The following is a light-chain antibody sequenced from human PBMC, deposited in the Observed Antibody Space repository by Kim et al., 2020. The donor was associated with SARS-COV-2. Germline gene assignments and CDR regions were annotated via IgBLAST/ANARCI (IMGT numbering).Light chain of an antibody. CDR2: SNK. J-gene: IGLJ3*02. V-gene: IGLV1-44*01. CDR3: AAWDDSLNGPV. CDR1: STNIRNNT. Sequence: GQSVTTSFSGSSTNIRNNTVNWYQQLPGTAPKRLIYSNKQRPSGVPDRFSGSKSGTSASLAISGLQSEDEADYYCAAWDDSLNGPVFGGGTQLTVL.